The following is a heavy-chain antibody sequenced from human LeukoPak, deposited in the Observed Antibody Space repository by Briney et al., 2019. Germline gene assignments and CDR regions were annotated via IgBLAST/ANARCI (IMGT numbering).Heavy chain of an antibody. D-gene: IGHD2-15*01. CDR1: GFTFSSYG. CDR2: IWYDGSNK. CDR3: ARKTLAPGGGMDV. Sequence: GVSLRLSCAASGFTFSSYGMHWVRQAPGKGLEWVAVIWYDGSNKYYADSVKGRFTISRDNSKNTLYLQMNSLRAEDTAVYYCARKTLAPGGGMDVWGQGTTVTVSS. V-gene: IGHV3-30*19. J-gene: IGHJ6*02.